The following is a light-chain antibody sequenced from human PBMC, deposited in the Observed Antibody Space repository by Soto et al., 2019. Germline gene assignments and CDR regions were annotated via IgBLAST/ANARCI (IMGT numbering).Light chain of an antibody. J-gene: IGKJ2*01. CDR2: KAS. CDR3: QQYNAYSYT. CDR1: QSLNIW. Sequence: DIAMTQTPSILPAAVGDRVTITCRATQSLNIWLAWYQQKPGKAPKLLISKASSLESGVPSRFIGSGSGTEFSLTISGLQTDDFATYYCQQYNAYSYTVGQGTKLEMK. V-gene: IGKV1-5*03.